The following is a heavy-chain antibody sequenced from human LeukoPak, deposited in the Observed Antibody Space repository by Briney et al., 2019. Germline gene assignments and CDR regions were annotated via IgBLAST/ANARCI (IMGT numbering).Heavy chain of an antibody. J-gene: IGHJ6*03. CDR1: GGSISSYY. Sequence: PSETLSLTCTVSGGSISSYYWSWIRQPAGKGLEWIGRIYTSGSTNYKPSLKSRVTMSVDTSKNQFSLKLSSVTAADTAVYYCARVDIVVVPAAKDYYYYYMDVWGKGTTVTVSS. D-gene: IGHD2-2*01. CDR3: ARVDIVVVPAAKDYYYYYMDV. V-gene: IGHV4-4*07. CDR2: IYTSGST.